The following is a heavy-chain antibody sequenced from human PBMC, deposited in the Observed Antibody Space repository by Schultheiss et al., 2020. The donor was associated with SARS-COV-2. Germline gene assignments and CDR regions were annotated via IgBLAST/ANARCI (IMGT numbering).Heavy chain of an antibody. J-gene: IGHJ6*02. Sequence: GGSLRLSCAASGFTFSSYGMHWVRQAPGKGLEWVAVIWYDGSNKYYADSVKGRFTISRDNAKNSLYLQMNSLRAEDTAVYYCASVLRFLEWPNGLEEYGMDVWGQGTTVTVSS. CDR1: GFTFSSYG. D-gene: IGHD3-3*01. CDR2: IWYDGSNK. CDR3: ASVLRFLEWPNGLEEYGMDV. V-gene: IGHV3-33*03.